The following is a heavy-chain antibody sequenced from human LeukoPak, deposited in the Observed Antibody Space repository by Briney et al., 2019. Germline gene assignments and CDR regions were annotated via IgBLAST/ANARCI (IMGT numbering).Heavy chain of an antibody. CDR2: INHSGST. J-gene: IGHJ4*02. V-gene: IGHV4-34*01. D-gene: IGHD2-15*01. CDR3: GRGVVAPPQPFDY. CDR1: GGSFSGYY. Sequence: SETLSLTCAVYGGSFSGYYWSWIRQPPGKGLEWIGEINHSGSTNYNPSLKSRVTISVDTSKNQFSLKLSSVTAADTAVYYCGRGVVAPPQPFDYWARETLVAVSS.